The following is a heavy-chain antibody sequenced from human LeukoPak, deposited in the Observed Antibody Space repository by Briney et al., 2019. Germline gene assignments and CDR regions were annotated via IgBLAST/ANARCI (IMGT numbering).Heavy chain of an antibody. J-gene: IGHJ4*02. CDR1: GFTFSTYW. CDR2: INGDGSTT. CDR3: ARDYAGSPDY. D-gene: IGHD3-10*01. Sequence: GGSLRLSCTASGFTFSTYWINWIRQSPGKGLVWVALINGDGSTTTHADSVKGRFTISRDNAKNTAYLQMNSLRDEDTAVYFCARDYAGSPDYWGQGTLVTVSA. V-gene: IGHV3-74*03.